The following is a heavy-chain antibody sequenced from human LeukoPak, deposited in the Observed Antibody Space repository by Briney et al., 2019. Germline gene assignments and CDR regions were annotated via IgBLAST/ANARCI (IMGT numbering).Heavy chain of an antibody. J-gene: IGHJ4*02. V-gene: IGHV6-1*01. D-gene: IGHD6-13*01. CDR2: TFHGSTWYR. Sequence: SQTLSLTSAISGDTVSTNSAAWNCIRHSPSRGLEWLGRTFHGSTWYREYAEYVKGRIAINPDTSKNRFSLQLNSVTPEDTAVYYCSRGTGVSSSWSAWGQGILVTVSS. CDR3: SRGTGVSSSWSA. CDR1: GDTVSTNSAA.